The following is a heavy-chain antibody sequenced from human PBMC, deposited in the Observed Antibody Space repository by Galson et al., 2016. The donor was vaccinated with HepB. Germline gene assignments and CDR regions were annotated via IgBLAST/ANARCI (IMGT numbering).Heavy chain of an antibody. CDR3: ARHRSNFRGVIALTVFDN. D-gene: IGHD3-16*02. CDR2: MYHSGTT. J-gene: IGHJ4*02. V-gene: IGHV4-39*01. CDR1: GDSISSSSYF. Sequence: SETLSLTCTVSGDSISSSSYFWGWIRQPPGKGLEWIGSMYHSGTTFHNPSLKSRVATSVDTSKNQLSLNLSSVTAADTALYFCARHRSNFRGVIALTVFDNWGPGTLVTVSS.